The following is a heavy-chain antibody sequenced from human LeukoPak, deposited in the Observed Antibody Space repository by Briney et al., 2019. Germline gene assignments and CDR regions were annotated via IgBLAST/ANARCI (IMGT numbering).Heavy chain of an antibody. CDR3: AGGGFGEAYYYYYYMDV. CDR2: ISHDAKST. V-gene: IGHV3-33*08. Sequence: GGSLRLSCEASGFTFFSYWMSWVRQAPGKGLEWVTVISHDAKSTDHVDSVKGRFPISRDNSKNTLFLQMNSLRAEDTAVYYCAGGGFGEAYYYYYYMDVWGKGTTVTVSS. D-gene: IGHD3-10*01. CDR1: GFTFFSYW. J-gene: IGHJ6*03.